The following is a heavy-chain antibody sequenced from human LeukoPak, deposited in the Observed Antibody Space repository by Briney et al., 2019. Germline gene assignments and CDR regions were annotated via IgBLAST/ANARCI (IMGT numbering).Heavy chain of an antibody. D-gene: IGHD6-13*01. V-gene: IGHV4-59*01. CDR3: ARASYSSSPPDY. CDR1: GGSISSYY. Sequence: PSETLSLTCTVSGGSISSYYLSWIRQPPGKGLEWIGYIYYSGSTNYNPSLKSRVTISVDTSKNQFSLKLSSVTAADTAVYYCARASYSSSPPDYWGQGTLVTVSS. CDR2: IYYSGST. J-gene: IGHJ4*02.